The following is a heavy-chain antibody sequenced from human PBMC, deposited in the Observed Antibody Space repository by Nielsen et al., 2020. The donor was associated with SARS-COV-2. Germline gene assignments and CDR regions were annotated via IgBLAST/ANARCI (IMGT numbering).Heavy chain of an antibody. Sequence: WVRQAPGQGLEWMGIINPSGGSTSYAQKFQGRVTMTRDTSTSTVYMELSSLRSEDTAVYYCARDEQQLVARRYYGMDVWGQGTTVTVSS. D-gene: IGHD6-13*01. CDR3: ARDEQQLVARRYYGMDV. V-gene: IGHV1-46*01. CDR2: INPSGGST. J-gene: IGHJ6*02.